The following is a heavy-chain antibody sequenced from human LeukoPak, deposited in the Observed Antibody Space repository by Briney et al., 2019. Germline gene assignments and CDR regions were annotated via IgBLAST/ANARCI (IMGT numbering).Heavy chain of an antibody. Sequence: SETLSLTCTVSGGSISRGGYYWRWLRQPPGKGLEWLGYIYHSGSTYYNPSLKSRVTISVDRSQTQFSLKLSSVTAADTAVYYCARVLGYSNNVFLSREGDAFDIWGRGTMVTVSS. J-gene: IGHJ3*02. CDR3: ARVLGYSNNVFLSREGDAFDI. V-gene: IGHV4-30-2*01. CDR1: GGSISRGGYY. D-gene: IGHD3-3*01. CDR2: IYHSGST.